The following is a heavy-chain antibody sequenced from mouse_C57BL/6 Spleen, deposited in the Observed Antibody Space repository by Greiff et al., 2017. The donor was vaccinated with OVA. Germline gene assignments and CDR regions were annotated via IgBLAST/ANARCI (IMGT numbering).Heavy chain of an antibody. V-gene: IGHV3-6*01. Sequence: EVKLVESGPGLVRPSQSLSLTCSVTGYSITSGYYWNWIRQFPGNKLEWMGYISYDGSNNYNPSLKNRISITRDTSKNQFFLKLNSVTTEDTATYYCLYGSRYWFAYWGQGTLVTVSA. D-gene: IGHD1-1*01. CDR3: LYGSRYWFAY. CDR1: GYSITSGYY. J-gene: IGHJ3*01. CDR2: ISYDGSN.